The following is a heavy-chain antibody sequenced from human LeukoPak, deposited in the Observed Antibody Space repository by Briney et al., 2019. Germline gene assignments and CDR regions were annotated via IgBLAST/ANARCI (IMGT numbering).Heavy chain of an antibody. D-gene: IGHD6-19*01. CDR2: IYSGGST. Sequence: GGSLRLSCAASGFTVSSKYMSWVRQAPGKGLEWVSVIYSGGSTYYADSVKGRFTIPRDNSKNTLYLQMNSLRAEDTAVYYCARDKYSSGWYGGGFDYWGQGTLVTVSS. CDR3: ARDKYSSGWYGGGFDY. V-gene: IGHV3-53*01. CDR1: GFTVSSKY. J-gene: IGHJ4*02.